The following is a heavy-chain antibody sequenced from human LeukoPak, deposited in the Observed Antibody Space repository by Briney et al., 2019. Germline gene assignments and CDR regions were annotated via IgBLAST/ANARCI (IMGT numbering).Heavy chain of an antibody. Sequence: SVKVSCKASGGTFSSYAISWVRQAPGQGLEWMGGIIPIFGTANYAQKFQGRVTITADESTSTAYMELSSLRSEDTAVYYCARRRGYSYGTFDYWGQGTLATVSS. CDR3: ARRRGYSYGTFDY. CDR2: IIPIFGTA. J-gene: IGHJ4*02. D-gene: IGHD5-18*01. CDR1: GGTFSSYA. V-gene: IGHV1-69*13.